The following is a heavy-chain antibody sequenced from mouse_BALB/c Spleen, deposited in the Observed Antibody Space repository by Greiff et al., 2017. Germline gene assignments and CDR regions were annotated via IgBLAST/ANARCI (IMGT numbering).Heavy chain of an antibody. CDR2: IWAGGST. J-gene: IGHJ3*01. CDR3: ARDDYGYETY. Sequence: VKLMESGPGLVAPSQSLSITCTVSGFSLTSYGVHWVRQPPGKGLEWLGVIWAGGSTNYNSALMSRLSISKDNSKSQVFLKMNSLQTDDTAMYYCARDDYGYETYWGQGTLVTVSA. D-gene: IGHD1-2*01. V-gene: IGHV2-9*02. CDR1: GFSLTSYG.